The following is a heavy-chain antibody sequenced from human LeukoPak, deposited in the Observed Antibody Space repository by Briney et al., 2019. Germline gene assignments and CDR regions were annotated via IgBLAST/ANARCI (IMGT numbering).Heavy chain of an antibody. CDR3: ARDLALPYYYDSSPNWFDP. Sequence: ASVKVSCKASGYTFTVYYMHWVRQAPGQGLEWMGWINPNSGGTNYAQKFQGRVTMTRDTSISTAYMELSRLRSDDTAVYYCARDLALPYYYDSSPNWFDPWGQGTLVTVSS. J-gene: IGHJ5*02. V-gene: IGHV1-2*02. CDR1: GYTFTVYY. CDR2: INPNSGGT. D-gene: IGHD3-22*01.